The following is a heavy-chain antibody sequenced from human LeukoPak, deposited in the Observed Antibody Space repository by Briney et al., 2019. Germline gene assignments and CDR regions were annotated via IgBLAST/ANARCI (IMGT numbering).Heavy chain of an antibody. CDR3: AREPTPLYYDSSGYRYFDY. Sequence: ASVKVSCKASGGTFSSYAISWVRQAPGQGLEWMGGIIPIFGTANYAQKFQGRVTITADESTSTAYMELSSLRSEDTAVYYCAREPTPLYYDSSGYRYFDYWGQGTLVTVSS. CDR2: IIPIFGTA. J-gene: IGHJ4*02. D-gene: IGHD3-22*01. CDR1: GGTFSSYA. V-gene: IGHV1-69*13.